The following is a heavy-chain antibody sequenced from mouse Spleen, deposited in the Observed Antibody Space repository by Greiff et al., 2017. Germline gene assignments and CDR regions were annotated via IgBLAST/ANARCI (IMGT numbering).Heavy chain of an antibody. Sequence: EVQGVESGGGLVKPGGSLKLSCAASGFTFSDYGMHWVRQAPEKGLEWVAYISSGSSTIYYADTEKGRFTISRDNAKNTLFLQMTSLRSEDTAMYYCARGEYGNYDYAMDYWGQGTSVTVSS. CDR3: ARGEYGNYDYAMDY. CDR2: ISSGSSTI. D-gene: IGHD2-10*02. V-gene: IGHV5-17*01. J-gene: IGHJ4*01. CDR1: GFTFSDYG.